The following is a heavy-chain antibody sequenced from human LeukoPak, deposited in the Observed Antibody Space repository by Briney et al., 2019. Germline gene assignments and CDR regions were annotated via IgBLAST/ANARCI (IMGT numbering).Heavy chain of an antibody. CDR3: AKTVTTQAYYWYFDL. CDR2: IGGSGQNT. CDR1: GFTFSIYA. Sequence: PGGSLRLSCAASGFTFSIYAMSWVHQAPGKGLEWVSAIGGSGQNTNYADSVKGRFTISRDNSRNTLYLDMNILRAEDTAVYYCAKTVTTQAYYWYFDLWGRGTLVTVSS. J-gene: IGHJ2*01. D-gene: IGHD4-17*01. V-gene: IGHV3-23*01.